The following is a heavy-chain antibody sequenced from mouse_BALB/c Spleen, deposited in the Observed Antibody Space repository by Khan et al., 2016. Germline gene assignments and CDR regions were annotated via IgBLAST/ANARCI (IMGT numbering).Heavy chain of an antibody. CDR2: IHYSGST. V-gene: IGHV3-1*02. D-gene: IGHD1-1*01. CDR1: GYSIASGYS. J-gene: IGHJ2*01. Sequence: VQLQESGPDLVKPSQSLSLTCTVTGYSIASGYSWHWIRQFPGNRLEWMAYIHYSGSTTYNPSLKSRISITRDTSKNQFFLQLISVTTEDTATYYCTRGDYYGSGYWGQGTTLTVSS. CDR3: TRGDYYGSGY.